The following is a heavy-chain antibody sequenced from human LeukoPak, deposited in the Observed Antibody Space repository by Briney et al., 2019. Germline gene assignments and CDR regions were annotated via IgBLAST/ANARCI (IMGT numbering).Heavy chain of an antibody. CDR3: AKVGDSFVIAVAGIFDY. D-gene: IGHD6-19*01. Sequence: PGGSLRLSCAASGFTFSSYSMNWVRQAPGKGLEWVSSISSSSSYIYYADSVKGRFTISRDNAKNSLYLQMNSLRAEDTAVYYCAKVGDSFVIAVAGIFDYWGQGTLVTVSS. CDR1: GFTFSSYS. V-gene: IGHV3-21*01. J-gene: IGHJ4*02. CDR2: ISSSSSYI.